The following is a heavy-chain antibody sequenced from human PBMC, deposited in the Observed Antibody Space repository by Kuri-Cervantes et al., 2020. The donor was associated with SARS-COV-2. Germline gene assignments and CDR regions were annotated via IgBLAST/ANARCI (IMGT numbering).Heavy chain of an antibody. CDR1: GGSISRYY. CDR3: ARGTIGFGDDYFDY. CDR2: IYYTGST. J-gene: IGHJ4*02. Sequence: GSLRLSCTVSGGSISRYYWSWIRQPPGKGLEWIGYIYYTGSTNSNPSLKSRVTISMDTSKSQFSLKVSSVTAADTAVYYCARGTIGFGDDYFDYWSQGTLVTVSS. D-gene: IGHD4-17*01. V-gene: IGHV4-59*01.